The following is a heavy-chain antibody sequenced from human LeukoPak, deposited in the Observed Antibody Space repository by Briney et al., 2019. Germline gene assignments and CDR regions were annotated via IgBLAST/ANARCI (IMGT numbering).Heavy chain of an antibody. Sequence: ASVTVSCKASGYTFTNYDINWVRQTTGQGLEWMGWMNPNSGDTAYAQEFQGRVTITRNTSISTVYMELSSLRSEDTAVYYCARRDYDILTGPHPDYWGQGTLVTVSS. CDR3: ARRDYDILTGPHPDY. J-gene: IGHJ4*02. D-gene: IGHD3-9*01. V-gene: IGHV1-8*03. CDR1: GYTFTNYD. CDR2: MNPNSGDT.